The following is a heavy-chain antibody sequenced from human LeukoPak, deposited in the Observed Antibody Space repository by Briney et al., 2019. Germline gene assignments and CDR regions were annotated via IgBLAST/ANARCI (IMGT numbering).Heavy chain of an antibody. CDR2: ISYDGSNK. CDR3: ARFPLQGGSYEVVY. J-gene: IGHJ4*02. V-gene: IGHV3-30-3*01. D-gene: IGHD1-26*01. Sequence: GGSLRLSCAASGFTFSSYAMSWVRQAPGKGLEWVAVISYDGSNKYYADSVKGRFTISRDNAKNSLYLQMNSLRAEDTAVYYCARFPLQGGSYEVVYWGQGTLVTVSS. CDR1: GFTFSSYA.